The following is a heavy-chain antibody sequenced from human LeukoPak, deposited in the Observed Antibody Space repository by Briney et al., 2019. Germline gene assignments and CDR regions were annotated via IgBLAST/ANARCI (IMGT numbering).Heavy chain of an antibody. CDR2: ISGSGGST. Sequence: PGGSLRLSCAASGFTFSSYAMSWVRQAPGKGLEWVSAISGSGGSTYYANSVKGRFTISRDNSKNTLYLQMNSLRAEDTAVYYCAKCNLYYYDSSGYYYEDYWGQGTLVTVSS. CDR1: GFTFSSYA. V-gene: IGHV3-23*01. D-gene: IGHD3-22*01. CDR3: AKCNLYYYDSSGYYYEDY. J-gene: IGHJ4*02.